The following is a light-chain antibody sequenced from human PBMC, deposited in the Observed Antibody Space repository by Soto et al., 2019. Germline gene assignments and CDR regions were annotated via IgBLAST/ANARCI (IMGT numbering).Light chain of an antibody. CDR3: QSYDSGLNVWV. CDR2: GDS. CDR1: SSNIGAGFD. J-gene: IGLJ3*02. V-gene: IGLV1-40*01. Sequence: QSVLTQPPSVSGAPGQRVTISCAGSSSNIGAGFDVHWYLQLPGAAPKVLIYGDSNRPSGVPDRFSGSKSGTSASLAITGLQAEDEADYYCQSYDSGLNVWVFGGGTKLTVL.